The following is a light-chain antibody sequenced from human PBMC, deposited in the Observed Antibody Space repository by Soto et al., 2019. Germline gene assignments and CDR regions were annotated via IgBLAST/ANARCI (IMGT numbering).Light chain of an antibody. CDR2: GAS. Sequence: EIVLTQSPGTLSLSPGERATLSCRASQSVSSSYLVWHQQKPGQAPRLIIHGASSRATGVPDRITGSGSGTDFTLSISRLEPEDFAVYYCQQYGGSTRTFGQGTKVDIK. J-gene: IGKJ1*01. CDR1: QSVSSSY. V-gene: IGKV3-20*01. CDR3: QQYGGSTRT.